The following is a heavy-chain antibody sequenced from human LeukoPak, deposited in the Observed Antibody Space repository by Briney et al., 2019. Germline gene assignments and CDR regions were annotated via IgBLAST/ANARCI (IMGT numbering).Heavy chain of an antibody. V-gene: IGHV1-46*01. Sequence: ASVKVSCKASGYTFSTYYMHWLRQAPGKGLEWMGMINPSGYGTTYAQKFQCRVSMTRDTSTSAVYMVVSSLGCEDTAVYYYASGGRGPFWGQGTLVTVSS. J-gene: IGHJ4*02. D-gene: IGHD3-10*01. CDR2: INPSGYGT. CDR3: ASGGRGPF. CDR1: GYTFSTYY.